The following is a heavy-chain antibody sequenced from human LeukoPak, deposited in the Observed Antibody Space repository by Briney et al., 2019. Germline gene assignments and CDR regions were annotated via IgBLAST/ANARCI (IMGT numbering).Heavy chain of an antibody. J-gene: IGHJ4*02. CDR1: GYTFTSYF. CDR3: ATGLDAATLDY. Sequence: GASVKVSCKASGYTFTSYFMHWVRQAPGKGLEWMGGFDPENGETIYAQKFQGRVTMTKDTSTDTAYMELSSLRSEDTAVYYCATGLDAATLDYWGQGTLVTVSS. CDR2: FDPENGET. D-gene: IGHD2-15*01. V-gene: IGHV1-24*01.